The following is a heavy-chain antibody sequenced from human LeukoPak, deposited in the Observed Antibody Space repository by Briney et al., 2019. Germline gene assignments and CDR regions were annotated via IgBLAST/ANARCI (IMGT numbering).Heavy chain of an antibody. CDR1: GYTFTSHG. CDR3: ARDLAAAGTSGY. D-gene: IGHD6-13*01. J-gene: IGHJ4*02. Sequence: ASVKVSCKASGYTFTSHGISWVRQAPGQGLEWMGWISAYNGNTNYAQKLQGRVTMTTDTSTSTAYMELRSLRSDDTAVYYCARDLAAAGTSGYWGQGTLVTVSS. CDR2: ISAYNGNT. V-gene: IGHV1-18*04.